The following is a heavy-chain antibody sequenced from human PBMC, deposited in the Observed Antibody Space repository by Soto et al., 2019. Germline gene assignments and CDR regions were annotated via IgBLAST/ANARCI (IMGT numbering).Heavy chain of an antibody. Sequence: SETLSLTCTVSGGSITGYYWSWIRQPPGRGLEWIGYIYYAGNTLYTPSLKSRVTISVDTSKNQFSLKLSSVTAADTAVYYCASNDAVPRLHNGMVVWGQGTTVTVFS. CDR2: IYYAGNT. CDR1: GGSITGYY. CDR3: ASNDAVPRLHNGMVV. D-gene: IGHD2-15*01. J-gene: IGHJ6*02. V-gene: IGHV4-59*01.